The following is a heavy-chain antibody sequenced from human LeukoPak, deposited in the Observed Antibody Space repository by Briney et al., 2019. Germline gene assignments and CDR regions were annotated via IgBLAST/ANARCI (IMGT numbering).Heavy chain of an antibody. CDR2: IKGDGSET. CDR3: AKGLRSGPSYYYYGMDV. Sequence: GGSLSLSCAASGFRFSGYWMTWVRQAPGKGLEWVANIKGDGSETSYVTSVRGRFTISRDNSKNTLYLQMNSLRAEDTAVYYCAKGLRSGPSYYYYGMDVWGQGTTVTVSS. D-gene: IGHD6-19*01. J-gene: IGHJ6*02. V-gene: IGHV3-7*01. CDR1: GFRFSGYW.